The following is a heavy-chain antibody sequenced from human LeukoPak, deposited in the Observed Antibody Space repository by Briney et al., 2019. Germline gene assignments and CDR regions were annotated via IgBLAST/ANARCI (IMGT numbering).Heavy chain of an antibody. CDR2: LNPNNGAT. V-gene: IGHV1-2*02. CDR3: ARATSGSYFLYY. J-gene: IGHJ4*02. D-gene: IGHD3-10*01. CDR1: GYTFNAHY. Sequence: ASVNVSCKASGYTFNAHYIHWVRQAPGQGLEWMGWLNPNNGATHYAQNFQGRVTMTRDTSISTAYMEVSRLRSDDTAVYYCARATSGSYFLYYWGQGTLVTVSS.